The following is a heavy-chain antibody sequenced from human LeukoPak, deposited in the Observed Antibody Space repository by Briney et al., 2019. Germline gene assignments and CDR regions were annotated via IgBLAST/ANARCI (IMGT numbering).Heavy chain of an antibody. CDR1: GYTFTSYG. V-gene: IGHV1-18*01. CDR3: ARPGLLWFGELFRKEVPYYFDY. CDR2: ISAYNGNT. J-gene: IGHJ4*02. Sequence: GASVKVSCKASGYTFTSYGISWVRQAPGQGLEWMGWISAYNGNTNYAQKLQGRVTMTTDTSTSTAYMELRSLRSDDTAVYYCARPGLLWFGELFRKEVPYYFDYWGQGTLVTVSS. D-gene: IGHD3-10*01.